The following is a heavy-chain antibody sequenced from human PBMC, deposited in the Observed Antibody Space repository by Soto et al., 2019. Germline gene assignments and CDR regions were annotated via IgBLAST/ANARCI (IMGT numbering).Heavy chain of an antibody. CDR1: GGTFSSYA. CDR3: ARGRAYIYDILTGYSLDYYYGMDV. CDR2: MNPNSGNT. J-gene: IGHJ6*02. D-gene: IGHD3-9*01. V-gene: IGHV1-8*02. Sequence: ASVKVSCKASGGTFSSYAISWVRQATGQGLEWMGWMNPNSGNTGYAQKFQGRVTMTRNTSISTAYMELSSLRSEDTAVYYCARGRAYIYDILTGYSLDYYYGMDVWGQGTTVTVSS.